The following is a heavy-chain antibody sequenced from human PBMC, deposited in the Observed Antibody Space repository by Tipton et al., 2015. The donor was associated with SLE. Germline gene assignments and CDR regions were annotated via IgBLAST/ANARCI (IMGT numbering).Heavy chain of an antibody. CDR3: ARGGTVFGVVLNWFDP. Sequence: LSLTCTVSGFSISSGYYWGWIRQFPGKGLEWIGYFYYSGSTNYNPSLKSRVTISLDKSKNQFSLKLSSVTAADTAVYYCARGGTVFGVVLNWFDPWGQGTLVTVSS. D-gene: IGHD3-3*01. V-gene: IGHV4-61*05. CDR2: FYYSGST. CDR1: GFSISSGYY. J-gene: IGHJ5*02.